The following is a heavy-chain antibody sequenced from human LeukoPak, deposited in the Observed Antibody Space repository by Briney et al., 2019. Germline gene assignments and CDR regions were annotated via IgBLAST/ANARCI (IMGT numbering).Heavy chain of an antibody. D-gene: IGHD6-19*01. V-gene: IGHV3-30*02. CDR3: AMGPSGYSSGWFYYFDS. Sequence: GGSLRLSCAASGFTFSSYGMHWVRQAPGKGLEWVAFIRYDGSNKYYADSVKGRFTISRDNSKNTLYLQMNSLRAEDTAVYYCAMGPSGYSSGWFYYFDSRGQGTLVTVSS. CDR1: GFTFSSYG. CDR2: IRYDGSNK. J-gene: IGHJ4*02.